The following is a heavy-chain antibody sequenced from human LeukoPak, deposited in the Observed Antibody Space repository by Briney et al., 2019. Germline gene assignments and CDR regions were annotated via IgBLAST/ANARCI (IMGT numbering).Heavy chain of an antibody. D-gene: IGHD2-2*01. CDR3: ARGSHRYCSSTSCYPIDAFDI. J-gene: IGHJ3*02. CDR2: INPNSGGT. Sequence: ASVNVSCKASGYTFTGYYMHWVRQAPGQGGEGMGWINPNSGGTNYAQKFQGRVTMTRDTSISTAYMELSRLRSDDTAVYYCARGSHRYCSSTSCYPIDAFDIWGQGTMVTVSS. V-gene: IGHV1-2*02. CDR1: GYTFTGYY.